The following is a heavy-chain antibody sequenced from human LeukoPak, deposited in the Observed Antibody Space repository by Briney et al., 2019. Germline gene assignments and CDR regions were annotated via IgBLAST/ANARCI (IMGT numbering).Heavy chain of an antibody. Sequence: GGSLRLSCAASGFTVEDYDMSWVRQPPGKGLEWVSGIDRDGGSPGSADSVQGRVTISRDNAKNSVYLQMNSERDEGTAFYYCARFSSGWHRRYFDLWGRGTLVTVSS. CDR3: ARFSSGWHRRYFDL. CDR1: GFTVEDYD. CDR2: IDRDGGSP. V-gene: IGHV3-20*04. D-gene: IGHD6-19*01. J-gene: IGHJ2*01.